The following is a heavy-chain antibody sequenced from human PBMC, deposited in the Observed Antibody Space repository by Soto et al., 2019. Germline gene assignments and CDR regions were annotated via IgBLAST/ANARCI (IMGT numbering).Heavy chain of an antibody. J-gene: IGHJ4*02. CDR3: ARIGASREYYFDY. Sequence: SETLSLTCTVSGGSISSYYWSWIRQPPGKGLEWIGYIYYSGSTNYNPSLKSRVTISVDTSKNQFSLKLSSVTAADTAVYYCARIGASREYYFDYWGQGPLVTSPQ. D-gene: IGHD4-17*01. V-gene: IGHV4-59*01. CDR2: IYYSGST. CDR1: GGSISSYY.